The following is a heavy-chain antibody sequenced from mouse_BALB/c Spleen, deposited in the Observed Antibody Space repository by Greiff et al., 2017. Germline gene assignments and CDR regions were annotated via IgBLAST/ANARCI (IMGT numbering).Heavy chain of an antibody. J-gene: IGHJ2*01. CDR1: GFSLTSYG. CDR2: IWAGGST. D-gene: IGHD1-1*01. V-gene: IGHV2-9*02. CDR3: ARETYGSSYYFDY. Sequence: QVQLKESGPGLVAPSQSLSITCTVSGFSLTSYGVHWVRQPPGKGLEWLGVIWAGGSTNYNSALMSRLSISKDNSKSQVFLKMNSLQTDDTAMYYCARETYGSSYYFDYWGQGTTLTVSS.